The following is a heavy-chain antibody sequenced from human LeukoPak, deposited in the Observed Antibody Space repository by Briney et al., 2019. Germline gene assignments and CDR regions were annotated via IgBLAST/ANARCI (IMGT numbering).Heavy chain of an antibody. V-gene: IGHV1-58*01. CDR3: AASYSSGWYYAFDI. Sequence: GASVKVSCKASGFTFTSSAVQWVRQARGQRLEWIGWIVVGSGNTNYAQKFQERVTITRDMSTSIAYMELSSLRSEDAAVYYCAASYSSGWYYAFDIWGQGTMVTVSS. CDR1: GFTFTSSA. J-gene: IGHJ3*02. D-gene: IGHD6-19*01. CDR2: IVVGSGNT.